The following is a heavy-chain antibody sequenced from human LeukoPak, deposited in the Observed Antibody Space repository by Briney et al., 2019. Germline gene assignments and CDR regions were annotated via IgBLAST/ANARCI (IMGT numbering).Heavy chain of an antibody. CDR2: IYSDNT. D-gene: IGHD3-22*01. V-gene: IGHV3-53*01. J-gene: IGHJ4*02. CDR3: ARDPRTAYYDSWAYFDY. CDR1: GFTVSSNS. Sequence: GGSLRLSCTVSGFTVSSNSMSWVRQAPGKGLEWVSFIYSDNTHYSDSVKGRFTISRDNSKNTLYLQMNSLRAEDTAVYYCARDPRTAYYDSWAYFDYWGQGTLVTVSS.